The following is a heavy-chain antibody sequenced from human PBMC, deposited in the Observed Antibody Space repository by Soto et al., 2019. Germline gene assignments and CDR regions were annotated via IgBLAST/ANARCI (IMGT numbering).Heavy chain of an antibody. V-gene: IGHV3-23*01. CDR3: AKGRSYYYYYGVDV. J-gene: IGHJ6*02. CDR2: IIDSGGST. CDR1: GFTFSSCA. Sequence: GGSLRLSCAASGFTFSSCAMGWVRQAPGKGLEWVSDIIDSGGSTYYADSVKGRFTISRDNSKSTLCLQMNSLRAEDTALYYYAKGRSYYYYYGVDVWGQGTTVTSP.